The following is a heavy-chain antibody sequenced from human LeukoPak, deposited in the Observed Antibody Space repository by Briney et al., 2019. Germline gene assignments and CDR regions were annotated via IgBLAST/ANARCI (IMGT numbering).Heavy chain of an antibody. CDR3: ARGGYSYGSGTPFDY. D-gene: IGHD5-18*01. J-gene: IGHJ4*02. V-gene: IGHV1-18*01. Sequence: ASVKVSCKASGYTFTSYGISWVRQAPGQGLEWMGWISAYNGNTNYAQKIQGRVTMTTDTSTSTAYMELRSLRSDDTAVYYCARGGYSYGSGTPFDYWGQGTLVTVSS. CDR2: ISAYNGNT. CDR1: GYTFTSYG.